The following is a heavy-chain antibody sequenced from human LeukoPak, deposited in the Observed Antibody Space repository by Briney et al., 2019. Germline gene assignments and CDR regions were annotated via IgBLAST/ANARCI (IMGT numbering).Heavy chain of an antibody. CDR2: IYTSGST. CDR3: ARTIPDYTRYSSGWYEGGYYFDY. V-gene: IGHV4-61*02. D-gene: IGHD6-19*01. Sequence: SQTLSLTCTVSGGSISSGCYYWSWIRQPAGKGLEWIGRIYTSGSTNYSPSLKSRVTISVDTSKNQFSLKLSSVTAADTAVYYCARTIPDYTRYSSGWYEGGYYFDYWGQGTLVTVSS. J-gene: IGHJ4*02. CDR1: GGSISSGCYY.